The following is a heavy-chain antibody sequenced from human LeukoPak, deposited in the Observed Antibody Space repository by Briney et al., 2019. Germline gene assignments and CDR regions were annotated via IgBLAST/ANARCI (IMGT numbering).Heavy chain of an antibody. Sequence: GSVKDSCKGPVYTFTAYYMHGVRQAPGQGREGVGWINPNSGGTNYAQKFQGRVTMTRDTSISTAYMELSRLRSDDTAVYYCARLAAAGFDYWGQGNLVTVSS. CDR1: VYTFTAYY. V-gene: IGHV1-2*02. CDR2: INPNSGGT. J-gene: IGHJ4*02. CDR3: ARLAAAGFDY. D-gene: IGHD6-13*01.